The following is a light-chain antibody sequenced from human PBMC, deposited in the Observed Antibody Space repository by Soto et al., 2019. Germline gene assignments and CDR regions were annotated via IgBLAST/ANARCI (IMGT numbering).Light chain of an antibody. CDR1: NNDVGAYNY. Sequence: QSALTQPASVSGSPGQSITISCTGTNNDVGAYNYVSWYQQHPDKAPKLMIFEVSDRPSGVSNRFSGSKSGNTASLTISGLQAEDEADYYCSSYTSSSTLVFGGGTKLTVL. CDR2: EVS. J-gene: IGLJ2*01. CDR3: SSYTSSSTLV. V-gene: IGLV2-14*01.